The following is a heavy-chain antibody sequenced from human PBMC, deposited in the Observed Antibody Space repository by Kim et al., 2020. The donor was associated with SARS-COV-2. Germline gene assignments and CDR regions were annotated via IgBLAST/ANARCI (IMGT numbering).Heavy chain of an antibody. V-gene: IGHV3-33*01. CDR2: IWYDGSIQ. J-gene: IGHJ4*02. CDR3: ARDKGTRFLDY. Sequence: GGSLRLSCVASGLPFSSSGMHWVRQAPGKGLEWVALIWYDGSIQYYADAVKGRFTISRDNSKNTVDLQMDSLKAEDTAVYYCARDKGTRFLDYWGQGTMVTVSS. CDR1: GLPFSSSG. D-gene: IGHD1-1*01.